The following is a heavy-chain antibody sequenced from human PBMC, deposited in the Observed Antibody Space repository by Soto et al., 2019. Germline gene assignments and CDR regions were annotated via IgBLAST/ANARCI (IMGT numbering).Heavy chain of an antibody. D-gene: IGHD3-22*01. V-gene: IGHV1-18*04. CDR1: GYTFTSYG. J-gene: IGHJ4*02. Sequence: ASVKVSCKASGYTFTSYGISWVRQAPGQGLEWMGWISAYNGNTNYAQKLQGRVTMTTDTCTSTAYMELRSLRSDDTAVYYCASVDSSGYPGDYWGQGTLVTVSS. CDR2: ISAYNGNT. CDR3: ASVDSSGYPGDY.